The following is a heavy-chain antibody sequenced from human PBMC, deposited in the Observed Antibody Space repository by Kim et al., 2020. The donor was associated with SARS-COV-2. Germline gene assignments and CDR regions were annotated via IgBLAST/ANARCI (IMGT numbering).Heavy chain of an antibody. CDR2: ISYDGSNK. Sequence: GGSLRLSCAASGFTFSSYGMHWVRQAPGKGLEWVAVISYDGSNKYYADSVKGRFTISRDNSKNTLYLQMNSLRAEDTAVYYCARPHFTITMIVDPLYYYYGMDVWGQGTTVTVSS. CDR1: GFTFSSYG. CDR3: ARPHFTITMIVDPLYYYYGMDV. D-gene: IGHD3-22*01. V-gene: IGHV3-33*05. J-gene: IGHJ6*02.